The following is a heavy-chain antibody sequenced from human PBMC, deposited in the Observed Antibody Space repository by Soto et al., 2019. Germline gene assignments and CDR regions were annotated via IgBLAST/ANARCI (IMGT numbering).Heavy chain of an antibody. CDR3: AKDGDIVVPAVADYYFDY. D-gene: IGHD2-15*01. CDR1: GFTFSGYG. CDR2: ISYDGSNK. V-gene: IGHV3-30*18. Sequence: PGGSLRLSCAASGFTFSGYGMHWVRQAPGKGLEWVAVISYDGSNKYYADSVKGRFTISRDNSKNTLYLQMNSLRAEDTAVYYCAKDGDIVVPAVADYYFDYWGQGTLVTVSS. J-gene: IGHJ4*02.